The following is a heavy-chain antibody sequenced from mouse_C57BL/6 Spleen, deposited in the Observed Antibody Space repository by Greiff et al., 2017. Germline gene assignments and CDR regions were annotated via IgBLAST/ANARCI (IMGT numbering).Heavy chain of an antibody. CDR2: IYPGDGDT. CDR3: AREKDLGGLLLSD. CDR1: GYAFSSYW. J-gene: IGHJ2*01. D-gene: IGHD2-3*01. V-gene: IGHV1-80*01. Sequence: QVQLQQSGAELVKPGASVKISCKASGYAFSSYWMNWVKQRPGKGLEWIGQIYPGDGDTNYNGKFKGKATLTADNSSSTAYVQLSSLTSEDSAVYFWAREKDLGGLLLSDWGKGNTHTVSS.